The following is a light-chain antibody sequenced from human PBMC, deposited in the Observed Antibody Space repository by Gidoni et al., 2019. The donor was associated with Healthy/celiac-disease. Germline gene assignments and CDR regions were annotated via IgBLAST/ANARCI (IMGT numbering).Light chain of an antibody. CDR1: QSVSSY. J-gene: IGKJ1*01. CDR3: QQRSNWPPGT. V-gene: IGKV3-11*01. CDR2: DAS. Sequence: DIVLTQSPATLSLSPGERATLSCRASQSVSSYLAWYQQKPGQAPRLLIYDASNRATGIPARFSGSGSGTDFTLTISSLEPEDFAVYYCQQRSNWPPGTFXXXTKVEIK.